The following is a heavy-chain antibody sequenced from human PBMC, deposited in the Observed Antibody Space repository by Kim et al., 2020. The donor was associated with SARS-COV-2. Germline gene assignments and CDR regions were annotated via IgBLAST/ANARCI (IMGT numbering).Heavy chain of an antibody. D-gene: IGHD2-15*01. J-gene: IGHJ4*02. CDR3: AREEDSSPVVAATSDY. CDR1: GFTFSDYY. Sequence: GGSLRLSCAASGFTFSDYYMSWIRQAPGKGLEWVSYISSSGSTIYYADSVKGRFTISRDNAKNSLYLQMNSLRAEDTAVYYCAREEDSSPVVAATSDYWGQGTLVTVSS. V-gene: IGHV3-11*01. CDR2: ISSSGSTI.